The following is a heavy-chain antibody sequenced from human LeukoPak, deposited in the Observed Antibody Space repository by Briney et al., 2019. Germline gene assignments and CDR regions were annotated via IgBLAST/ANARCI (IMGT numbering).Heavy chain of an antibody. CDR2: INHSGST. CDR3: SRENGAFSPFGC. V-gene: IGHV4-34*01. J-gene: IGHJ4*02. CDR1: GGSFSGYY. Sequence: SETLSLTCAVYGGSFSGYYWSWIRQPPGKGLEWIGEINHSGSTNYNPSLTSRVTMSLDRAKNLLSLNLTSVTAADTAVYYCSRENGAFSPFGCWGQGILVTV. D-gene: IGHD2-8*01.